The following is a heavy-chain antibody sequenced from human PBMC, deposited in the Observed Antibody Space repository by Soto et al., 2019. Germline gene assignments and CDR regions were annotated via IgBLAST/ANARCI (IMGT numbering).Heavy chain of an antibody. D-gene: IGHD3-3*02. Sequence: SETLSLTCTVSGGSISSGDYYWSWIRQPPGKGLEWIGYIYYSGSTYYNPSLKSRVTISVDTSKNRSSLKLSSVTAADTAVYCCAREDSMAPRWGQGTLVTVSS. V-gene: IGHV4-30-4*01. J-gene: IGHJ4*02. CDR2: IYYSGST. CDR3: AREDSMAPR. CDR1: GGSISSGDYY.